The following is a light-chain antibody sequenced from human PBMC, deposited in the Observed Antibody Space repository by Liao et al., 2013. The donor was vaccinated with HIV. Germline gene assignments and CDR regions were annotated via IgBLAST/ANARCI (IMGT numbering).Light chain of an antibody. CDR1: NIGRKT. CDR3: QVWDSSSDHYF. V-gene: IGLV3-21*04. Sequence: SYVLSQPPSVSVAPGKTATITCGGNNIGRKTVHWYQQKPGQAPVVVISYDRDRPSGIPERFSGSNSANTATLTISRVEAGDEADYYCQVWDSSSDHYFFGTGTKVTVL. CDR2: YDR. J-gene: IGLJ1*01.